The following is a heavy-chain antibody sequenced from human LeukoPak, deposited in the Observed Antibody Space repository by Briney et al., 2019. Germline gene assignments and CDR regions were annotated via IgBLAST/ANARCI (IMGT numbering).Heavy chain of an antibody. J-gene: IGHJ4*02. Sequence: ASVKVSCKASGYTFTGYYMRWVRQAPGHGLEWMGWINPNSGGTNYAQKFQGRVTMTRDTSSSTAYMELSRLRSDDTAVYYCARDAAPSSGWYYFDYWGQGTLVTVSS. D-gene: IGHD6-19*01. V-gene: IGHV1-2*02. CDR2: INPNSGGT. CDR1: GYTFTGYY. CDR3: ARDAAPSSGWYYFDY.